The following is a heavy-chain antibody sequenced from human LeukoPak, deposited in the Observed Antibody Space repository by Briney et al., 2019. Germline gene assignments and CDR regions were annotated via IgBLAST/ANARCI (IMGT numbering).Heavy chain of an antibody. Sequence: ASVKVSCKASGYTFTGYYMHWVRQAPGQGLEWMGWINPNSGGTNYAQKCQGRVTMTRDTSISTAYMELSRLRSDDTAVYYCARETNYYDSSGYDYWGQGTLVTVSS. CDR3: ARETNYYDSSGYDY. CDR2: INPNSGGT. CDR1: GYTFTGYY. V-gene: IGHV1-2*02. D-gene: IGHD3-22*01. J-gene: IGHJ4*02.